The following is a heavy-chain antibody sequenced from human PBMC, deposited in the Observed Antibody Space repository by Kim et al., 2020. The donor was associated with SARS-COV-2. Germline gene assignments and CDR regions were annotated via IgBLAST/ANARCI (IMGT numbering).Heavy chain of an antibody. CDR2: ISSSGSTI. CDR3: ARPGYGSGSYGY. V-gene: IGHV3-48*02. J-gene: IGHJ4*02. CDR1: GFTFSGYS. Sequence: GGSLRLSCAASGFTFSGYSMNWVRQAPGKGLEWVSYISSSGSTIYYADSVKGRFTISRDNAKNSLYLQMKSLRDEDTAIYYCARPGYGSGSYGYWGQGTLVTVSS. D-gene: IGHD3-10*01.